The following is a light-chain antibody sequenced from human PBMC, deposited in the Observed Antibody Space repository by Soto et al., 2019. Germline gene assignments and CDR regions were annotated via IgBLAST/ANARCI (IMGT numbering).Light chain of an antibody. J-gene: IGKJ5*01. CDR2: GAS. Sequence: EIVMTQSPATLSVSPGERATLSCRASQSVSSNLAWYQQKPGQAPRLLFFGASIRATGLPDRFSGGGSGTDFTLTISSLEPGDFAVYYCQQRNDWQVTFGQGTRLEIK. V-gene: IGKV3D-15*01. CDR3: QQRNDWQVT. CDR1: QSVSSN.